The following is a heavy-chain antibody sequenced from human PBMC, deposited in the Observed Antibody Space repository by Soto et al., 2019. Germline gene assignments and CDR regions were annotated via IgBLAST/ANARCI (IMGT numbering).Heavy chain of an antibody. CDR3: ARERIAVAGTGGAFDI. CDR1: GGTFSSYA. D-gene: IGHD6-19*01. V-gene: IGHV1-69*01. Sequence: QVQLVQSGAEVKKPGSSVKVSCKASGGTFSSYAISWVRQAPGQGLEWMGGIIPIFGTANYAQKIQGRVTITADESTSTAYMELSSLRSEDTAVYYCARERIAVAGTGGAFDIWGQGTMVTVSS. CDR2: IIPIFGTA. J-gene: IGHJ3*02.